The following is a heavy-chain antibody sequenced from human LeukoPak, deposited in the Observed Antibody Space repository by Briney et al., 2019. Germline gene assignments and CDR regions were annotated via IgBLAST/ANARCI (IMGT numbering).Heavy chain of an antibody. CDR3: ARDLDRILFDY. CDR2: IRPEGTTT. CDR1: GFTFSTYW. V-gene: IGHV3-74*03. Sequence: GGSLRLSCAASGFTFSTYWMHWVRQAPGQGLEWVARIRPEGTTTAYADSVKGRFTISRDNAKNTLFLQMSSLSAEDTAVYYCARDLDRILFDYWGQGTLVTVSS. J-gene: IGHJ4*02. D-gene: IGHD3-9*01.